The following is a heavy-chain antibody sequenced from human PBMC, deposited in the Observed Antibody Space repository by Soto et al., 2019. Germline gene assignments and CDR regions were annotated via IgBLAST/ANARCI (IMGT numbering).Heavy chain of an antibody. J-gene: IGHJ4*02. Sequence: QVQLVESGGGVGQPGRSLRLSCAASGFTFSSYGMHWVRQAPGKGLEWVAVIWYDGSNKYYADCVKGRFTISRDNSKNTLYLQMNSLRAEDTAVYYCARDCAGYSSGWYQRGGFDYWGQGTLVTVSS. CDR1: GFTFSSYG. V-gene: IGHV3-33*01. D-gene: IGHD6-19*01. CDR3: ARDCAGYSSGWYQRGGFDY. CDR2: IWYDGSNK.